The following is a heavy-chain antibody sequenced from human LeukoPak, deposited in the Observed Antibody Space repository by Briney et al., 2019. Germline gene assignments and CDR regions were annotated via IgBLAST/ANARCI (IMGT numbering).Heavy chain of an antibody. CDR2: INHSGST. Sequence: SETLSLTCAVYGGSFSGYYWSWIRQPPGKGLEWIGEINHSGSTNHNPSLKSRVTISVDTSKNQFSLKLSSVTAADTAVYYCARRDSIVLMVYRGANWFDPWGQGTLVTVSS. J-gene: IGHJ5*02. CDR3: ARRDSIVLMVYRGANWFDP. D-gene: IGHD2-8*01. V-gene: IGHV4-34*01. CDR1: GGSFSGYY.